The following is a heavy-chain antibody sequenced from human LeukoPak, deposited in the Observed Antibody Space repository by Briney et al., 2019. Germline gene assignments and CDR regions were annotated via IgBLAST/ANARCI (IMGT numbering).Heavy chain of an antibody. CDR3: ARVGDHFHWNLDL. V-gene: IGHV3-23*01. Sequence: PGGSLRLSCAASGFTFSNYAMSWVRQAPGKGLEWVSSISGSGGSTYYADSVKGRFTISRDTSKNTVSLQMNSLRAEDTAVYFCARVGDHFHWNLDLWGRGTLVTVSS. CDR1: GFTFSNYA. CDR2: ISGSGGST. J-gene: IGHJ2*01. D-gene: IGHD3-3*02.